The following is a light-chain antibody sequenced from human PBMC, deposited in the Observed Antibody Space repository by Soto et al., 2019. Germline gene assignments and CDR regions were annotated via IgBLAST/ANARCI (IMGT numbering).Light chain of an antibody. Sequence: DITMTQSPSTLSASVGDRVTITCRASQSISSWLAWYQPKPGKAPKLLIYKASSLESGVPSRFSGSGSGTEFTLTISSLQPDDFATYYCQQYKSYPYTYGPGTKLDIQ. J-gene: IGKJ2*01. V-gene: IGKV1-5*03. CDR3: QQYKSYPYT. CDR2: KAS. CDR1: QSISSW.